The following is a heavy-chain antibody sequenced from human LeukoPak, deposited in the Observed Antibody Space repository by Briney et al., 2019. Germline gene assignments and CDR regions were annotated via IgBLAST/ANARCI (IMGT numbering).Heavy chain of an antibody. J-gene: IGHJ4*02. D-gene: IGHD5-18*01. CDR2: ISSSGSTI. CDR3: AKPGYSYGYSFDY. Sequence: GGSLRLSCAASGFTFSDYYMSWIRQAPGKGLEWVSYISSSGSTIYYADSVKGRFTISRDNAKNSLYLQMNSLRAEDTAVYHCAKPGYSYGYSFDYWGQGTLVTVSS. V-gene: IGHV3-11*04. CDR1: GFTFSDYY.